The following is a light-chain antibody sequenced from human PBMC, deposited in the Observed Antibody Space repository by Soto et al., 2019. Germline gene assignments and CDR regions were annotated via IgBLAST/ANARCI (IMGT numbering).Light chain of an antibody. CDR3: SSYTSRSTLV. CDR1: NSDVGGYNY. CDR2: EVS. Sequence: QSALTQPASVSGSPGQSITISCTGTNSDVGGYNYVSWYQQRPGKAPKLIISEVSARPSGVSNRFSGSKSGNTASLTISGLQAEDVADYFCSSYTSRSTLVFGVGTKVTVL. V-gene: IGLV2-14*01. J-gene: IGLJ3*02.